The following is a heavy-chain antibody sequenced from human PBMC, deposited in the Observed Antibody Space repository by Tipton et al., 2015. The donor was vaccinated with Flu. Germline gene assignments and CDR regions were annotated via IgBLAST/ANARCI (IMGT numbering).Heavy chain of an antibody. CDR2: ISYDGSEE. CDR3: ARVYSSYFFDH. J-gene: IGHJ4*02. Sequence: SLRLSCAASGFTFGSYGMHWVRRAPGTGLEWVAFISYDGSEENYADSVKGRFTISRDKTKDTLYLGMNSLGADDTAVYYCARVYSSYFFDHWGQGTLVTVSS. CDR1: GFTFGSYG. V-gene: IGHV3-30*03. D-gene: IGHD1-14*01.